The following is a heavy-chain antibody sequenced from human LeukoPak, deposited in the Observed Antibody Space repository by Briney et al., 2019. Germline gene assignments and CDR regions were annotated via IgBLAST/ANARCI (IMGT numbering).Heavy chain of an antibody. J-gene: IGHJ5*02. CDR3: ARDRYDFWSGYPSLFDP. V-gene: IGHV1-2*06. CDR1: GYTFTAYY. Sequence: ASVKVSCKASGYTFTAYYMNWVRQAPGQGLEWMGRINPKTGGTNYAQMFQGGVTMTRDTSISTAYMELSRLRSDDTAVYYCARDRYDFWSGYPSLFDPWGQGTLVTVSS. CDR2: INPKTGGT. D-gene: IGHD3-3*01.